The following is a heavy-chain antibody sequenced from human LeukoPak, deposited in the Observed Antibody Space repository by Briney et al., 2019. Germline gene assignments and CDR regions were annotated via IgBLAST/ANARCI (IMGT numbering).Heavy chain of an antibody. V-gene: IGHV3-7*01. CDR2: IKQDGSEK. D-gene: IGHD5-12*01. CDR3: ARAGSRWGYGRYYYYMDV. Sequence: GGSLRLSCAASGFIFSSYGMSWVRQAPGKGLEWVANIKQDGSEKYYVDSVKGRFTISRDNAKNSLYLQMNSLRAEDTAVYYCARAGSRWGYGRYYYYMDVWGKGTTVTISS. J-gene: IGHJ6*03. CDR1: GFIFSSYG.